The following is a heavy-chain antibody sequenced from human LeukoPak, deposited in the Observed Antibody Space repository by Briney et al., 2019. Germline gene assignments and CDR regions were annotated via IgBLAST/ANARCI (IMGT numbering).Heavy chain of an antibody. J-gene: IGHJ5*02. CDR3: ATYRQKTTVTT. CDR1: GFTFSSYA. Sequence: PGGSLRLSCAASGFTFSSYAMHWVRQAPGKGLEWVAVISYDGSNKYYADSVKGRFTISRDNSKNTLYLQMNSLRAEDTAVYYCATYRQKTTVTTWGQGTLVTVSS. D-gene: IGHD4-11*01. CDR2: ISYDGSNK. V-gene: IGHV3-30*04.